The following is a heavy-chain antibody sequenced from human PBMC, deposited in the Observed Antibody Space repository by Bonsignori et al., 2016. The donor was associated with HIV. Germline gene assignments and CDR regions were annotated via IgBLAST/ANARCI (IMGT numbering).Heavy chain of an antibody. CDR3: ARDPRNGLPDY. CDR2: IYYSGST. D-gene: IGHD2-8*01. V-gene: IGHV4-59*01. J-gene: IGHJ4*02. Sequence: WIRQPPGKGLEWIGYIYYSGSTNYNPSLKSRVTISVDTSKNQFSLKLSSVTAADTAVYYCARDPRNGLPDYWGQGTLVTVSS.